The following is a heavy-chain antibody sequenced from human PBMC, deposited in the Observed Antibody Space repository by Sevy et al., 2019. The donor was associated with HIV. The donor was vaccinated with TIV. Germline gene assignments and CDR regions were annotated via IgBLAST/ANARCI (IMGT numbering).Heavy chain of an antibody. CDR3: ARGRGYSSSWATLYYYGMDV. D-gene: IGHD6-13*01. CDR1: GGSISSYY. V-gene: IGHV4-59*01. Sequence: SETLSLTCTVSGGSISSYYWSWIRQPPGKGLEWIGYIYYSGSTNYNPSLKSRVTISVDTSKNQFSLKLSSVTAADTAVYYCARGRGYSSSWATLYYYGMDVWGQGTTVTVSS. J-gene: IGHJ6*02. CDR2: IYYSGST.